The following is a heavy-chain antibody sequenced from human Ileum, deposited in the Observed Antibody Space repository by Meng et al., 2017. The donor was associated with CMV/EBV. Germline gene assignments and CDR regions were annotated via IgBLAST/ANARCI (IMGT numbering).Heavy chain of an antibody. J-gene: IGHJ4*02. CDR3: TKDRGRGLGLYFDY. CDR2: IQSKTDRETI. D-gene: IGHD3-10*01. Sequence: GESLKISCSASGFTFSSYAMSWVRQAPGKGLEWVARIQSKTDRETIDYAAPVKGRFTISRDDSKNTLYLEMNSLKIEDTAVYYCTKDRGRGLGLYFDYWGQGTLVTVSS. CDR1: GFTFSSYA. V-gene: IGHV3-15*01.